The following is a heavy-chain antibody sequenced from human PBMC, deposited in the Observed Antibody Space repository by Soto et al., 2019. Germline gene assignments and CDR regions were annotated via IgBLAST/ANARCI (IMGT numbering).Heavy chain of an antibody. V-gene: IGHV3-33*01. D-gene: IGHD6-13*01. J-gene: IGHJ4*02. CDR3: TRDISSRYFDS. CDR1: GFTFRNYG. CDR2: IWYDGNYE. Sequence: QVQMVESGGGVVQPGGSLRLSCAASGFTFRNYGMHWVRQAPGRGLEWVAVIWYDGNYEYYADSVKGRFTVSRDNSKNTLHLQMNSLRAEDTAMYYCTRDISSRYFDSWGQGALVTVSS.